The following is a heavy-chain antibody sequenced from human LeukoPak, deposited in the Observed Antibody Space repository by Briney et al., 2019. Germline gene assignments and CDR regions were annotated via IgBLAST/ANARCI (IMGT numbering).Heavy chain of an antibody. D-gene: IGHD5-18*01. V-gene: IGHV4-39*07. CDR2: IYYSGTT. CDR3: AKGAGGFSYYNWFHP. CDR1: GGSISSSPYY. J-gene: IGHJ5*02. Sequence: SETLSLTCTVSGGSISSSPYYWGWIRQPPGKGLEWIGSIYYSGTTHYNPSLESRVTISVDTSKNQFSLKLASVTAADTAIYYCAKGAGGFSYYNWFHPWGQGTLVTVSS.